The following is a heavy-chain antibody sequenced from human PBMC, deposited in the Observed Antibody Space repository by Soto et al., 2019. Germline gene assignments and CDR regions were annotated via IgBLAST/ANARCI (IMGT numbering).Heavy chain of an antibody. V-gene: IGHV3-30*18. J-gene: IGHJ4*02. CDR1: GFSFSTYG. D-gene: IGHD1-1*01. Sequence: QVHLVESGGGVVQPGRSLRLSCAASGFSFSTYGMHWVRQAPGKGLEWVAFISNDGSNKYYAASVKGRFTISRDNSKNTLYLQRNSLRAEDTAVYYCAKGFGNDWAFDYWGQGTLVTVSS. CDR2: ISNDGSNK. CDR3: AKGFGNDWAFDY.